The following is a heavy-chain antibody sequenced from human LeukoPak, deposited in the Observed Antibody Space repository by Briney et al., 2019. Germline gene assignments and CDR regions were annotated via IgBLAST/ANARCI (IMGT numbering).Heavy chain of an antibody. CDR3: ARGPVEAVFGVSTED. Sequence: GASVKVSCTASGYTFTSYDINWVRQATGQGLEWMGWMNPNSGNTGYAQKFQGRVSMTRDTSISTAYMELSSLRSEDTAVYYCARGPVEAVFGVSTEDWGQGTTVTVSS. J-gene: IGHJ6*02. CDR2: MNPNSGNT. D-gene: IGHD3-10*02. CDR1: GYTFTSYD. V-gene: IGHV1-8*01.